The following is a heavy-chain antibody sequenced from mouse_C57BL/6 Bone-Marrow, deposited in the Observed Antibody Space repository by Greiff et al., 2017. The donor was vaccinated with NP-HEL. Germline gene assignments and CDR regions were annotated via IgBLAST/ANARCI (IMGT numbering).Heavy chain of an antibody. CDR1: GYTFTTYP. CDR3: ARGYYGNYVYAMDY. D-gene: IGHD2-1*01. CDR2: FYPYNGDT. V-gene: IGHV1-47*01. Sequence: VQLQQSGAELVKPGASVKMSCKASGYTFTTYPIEWMKQNHGKSLEWIGNFYPYNGDTKYNEKFKGKATLTVEKSSSTVYLQLSRLTSDDSAVYYCARGYYGNYVYAMDYWGQGTSVTVSS. J-gene: IGHJ4*01.